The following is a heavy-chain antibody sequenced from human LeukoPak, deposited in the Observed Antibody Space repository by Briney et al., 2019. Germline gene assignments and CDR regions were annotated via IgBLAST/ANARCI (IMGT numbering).Heavy chain of an antibody. V-gene: IGHV1-69*05. CDR3: ARADPITIFGVERYYYYYMDV. D-gene: IGHD3-3*01. CDR1: GGTFSSYA. CDR2: IIPIFGTA. J-gene: IGHJ6*03. Sequence: SVKVSCKASGGTFSSYAISWVRQAPGQGLEWMGGIIPIFGTANYAQKFQGRVTITTDESTGTAYMELSSLRSEDTAVYYCARADPITIFGVERYYYYYMDVWGKGTTVTVSS.